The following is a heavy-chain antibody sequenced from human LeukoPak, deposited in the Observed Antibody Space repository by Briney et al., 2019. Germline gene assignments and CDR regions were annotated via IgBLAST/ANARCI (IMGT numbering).Heavy chain of an antibody. CDR3: ARSGTVEYFDY. V-gene: IGHV3-53*01. CDR1: GFTVSSNY. CDR2: IYSGGST. D-gene: IGHD6-13*01. J-gene: IGHJ4*02. Sequence: GGSLRLSCAASGFTVSSNYMSWVRQAPGKGLEWVSVIYSGGSTYYADSVKGRFTISRDNSKNTLYLQMNSLRAEDTAVYYCARSGTVEYFDYWGQGTLVTVSP.